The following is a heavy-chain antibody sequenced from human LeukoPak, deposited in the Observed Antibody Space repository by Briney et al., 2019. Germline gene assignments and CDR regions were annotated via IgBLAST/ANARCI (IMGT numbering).Heavy chain of an antibody. CDR1: GSTFSSYS. D-gene: IGHD3-10*01. J-gene: IGHJ4*02. CDR2: ISSSSSYI. CDR3: ARGRGFVIDY. Sequence: GGSLRLSCAASGSTFSSYSMNWVRQAPGKGLEWVSSISSSSSYIYYADSVKGRFTISRDNAKNSLYLQMNSLRAEDTAVYYCARGRGFVIDYWGQGTLVTVSS. V-gene: IGHV3-21*01.